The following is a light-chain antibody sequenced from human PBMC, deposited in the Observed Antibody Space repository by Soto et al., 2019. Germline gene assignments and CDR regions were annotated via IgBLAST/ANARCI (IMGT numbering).Light chain of an antibody. CDR3: QKYNSGLIT. V-gene: IGKV1-27*01. CDR1: QVIGNY. CDR2: GAY. J-gene: IGKJ5*01. Sequence: DIQMTQSPSSLSASVVDRVTITCRASQVIGNYLAWYQQKPGKVPKLLIYGAYTLQSGVPSRFSGSGSGTDFTLTISSLQPEDVAIYYCQKYNSGLITCGQGTRLEIK.